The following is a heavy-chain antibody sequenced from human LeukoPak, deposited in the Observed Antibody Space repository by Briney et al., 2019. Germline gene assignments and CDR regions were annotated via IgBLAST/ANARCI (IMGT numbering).Heavy chain of an antibody. D-gene: IGHD3-22*01. J-gene: IGHJ4*02. Sequence: KPSETLSLTCGVYGESFTDYFWSWSRQPPGKGLEWIGEIHHSGSTKYNPSLKSRVTMSVDTSQKQFSLVLTSMTAADTAVYYCARGAPSDSSGYRDPSFDYWGQGTLVTVSS. V-gene: IGHV4-34*01. CDR3: ARGAPSDSSGYRDPSFDY. CDR1: GESFTDYF. CDR2: IHHSGST.